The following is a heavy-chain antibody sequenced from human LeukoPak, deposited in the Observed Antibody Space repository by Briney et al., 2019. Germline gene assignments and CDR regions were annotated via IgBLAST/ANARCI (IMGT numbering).Heavy chain of an antibody. V-gene: IGHV4-34*01. CDR1: GGSFSGYY. Sequence: KPSETLSLTCAVYGGSFSGYYWSWIRQPPGKGLEWIGEINHSGSTNYNPSLKSRVTISVDTSKNQFSLKLSSVTAADTAVYYCARAPRRFYGSGSYLGYWGQGTLVTVSS. CDR2: INHSGST. CDR3: ARAPRRFYGSGSYLGY. J-gene: IGHJ4*02. D-gene: IGHD3-10*01.